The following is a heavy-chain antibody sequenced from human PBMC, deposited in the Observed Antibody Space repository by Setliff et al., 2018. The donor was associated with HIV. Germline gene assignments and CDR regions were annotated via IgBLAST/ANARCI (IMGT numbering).Heavy chain of an antibody. J-gene: IGHJ6*03. CDR1: SGSISSYY. V-gene: IGHV4-59*08. D-gene: IGHD6-13*01. Sequence: SETLSLTCTVSSGSISSYYWSWIRQPPGKGLEWIGYIYYSGTTNYNPSLKIRVTISVDTSKNHVSLRLSSVTAADTGVYYCARHRDPPGTSWIYYYYYMDVWGKGTTVTVSS. CDR3: ARHRDPPGTSWIYYYYYMDV. CDR2: IYYSGTT.